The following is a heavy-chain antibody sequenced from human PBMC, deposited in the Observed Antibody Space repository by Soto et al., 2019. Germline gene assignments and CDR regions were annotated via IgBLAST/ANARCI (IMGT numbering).Heavy chain of an antibody. CDR3: ARAARDFSGSYAIH. CDR2: ISAYNGDT. D-gene: IGHD1-26*01. CDR1: GYSFTNYG. J-gene: IGHJ4*02. V-gene: IGHV1-18*01. Sequence: GASVKVSCKASGYSFTNYGITWVRQAPGQGLEWMGWISAYNGDTKYAQNIQGRVTMTTDTSTTTAYMELRSLRSDDTAAYYCARAARDFSGSYAIHWGQGTVVTVSS.